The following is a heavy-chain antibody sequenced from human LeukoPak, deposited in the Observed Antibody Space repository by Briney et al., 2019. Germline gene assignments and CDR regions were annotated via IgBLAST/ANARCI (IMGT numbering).Heavy chain of an antibody. V-gene: IGHV1-18*01. D-gene: IGHD3-9*01. CDR1: GYTFTTYP. Sequence: GASVKVSCKASGYTFTTYPINCVRQAPGHALEWMGWISNYNGDTTYAQKFQGRATMTTDTSTNTAYMELRSLTSDDTAIYYCARATYYDILTGLNYWGQGTLVTVSP. J-gene: IGHJ4*02. CDR3: ARATYYDILTGLNY. CDR2: ISNYNGDT.